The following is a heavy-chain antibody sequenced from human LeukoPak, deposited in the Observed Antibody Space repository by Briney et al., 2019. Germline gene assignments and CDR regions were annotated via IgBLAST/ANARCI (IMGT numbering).Heavy chain of an antibody. CDR2: ISYDGSNK. CDR1: GFTFSSYA. J-gene: IGHJ3*02. CDR3: AREKYYYGSGCYSAFDI. V-gene: IGHV3-30*04. D-gene: IGHD3-10*01. Sequence: GRSLRLSCAASGFTFSSYAMHWVRQAPGKGLEWVAVISYDGSNKYYADSVKGRFTISRDNSKNTLYLQMNSLRAEDTAVYYCAREKYYYGSGCYSAFDIWGQGTMVTVSS.